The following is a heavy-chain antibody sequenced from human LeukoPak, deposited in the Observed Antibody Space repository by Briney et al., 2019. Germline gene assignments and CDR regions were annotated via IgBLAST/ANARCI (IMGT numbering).Heavy chain of an antibody. CDR1: GDSLNTYY. CDR3: ARVVRGVVTSNWFDP. J-gene: IGHJ5*02. CDR2: VASSGTS. V-gene: IGHV4-59*01. D-gene: IGHD2-21*02. Sequence: SETLSLTCPVSGDSLNTYYWTWLRQTPGKELEWIGFVASSGTSNYNPSLKSRVVISIDTSKNQFSLALTSVTPADTAVYYCARVVRGVVTSNWFDPWGQGTLVSVSS.